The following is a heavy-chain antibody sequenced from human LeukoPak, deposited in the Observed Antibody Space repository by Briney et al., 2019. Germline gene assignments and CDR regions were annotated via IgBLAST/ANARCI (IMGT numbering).Heavy chain of an antibody. CDR3: ARGYDSSGYYLTNWFDP. CDR1: GDSIRSYY. CDR2: FYYSGTS. J-gene: IGHJ5*02. D-gene: IGHD3-22*01. Sequence: SETLSLTCTVSGDSIRSYYWSWIRQPPGKGLEWIGYFYYSGTSNYNPSLESRVTMSIDTSKNQFSLKLSSVTAADTAVYYCARGYDSSGYYLTNWFDPWGQGTLVTVSS. V-gene: IGHV4-59*12.